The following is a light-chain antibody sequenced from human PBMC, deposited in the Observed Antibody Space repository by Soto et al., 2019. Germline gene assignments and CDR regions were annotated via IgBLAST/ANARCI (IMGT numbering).Light chain of an antibody. J-gene: IGKJ1*01. Sequence: EIVMTQSPVTLSVSPGERATLSCRASQSVSSNLAWYQQKPGQAPRLLIYGASTRATGIPARFSGSGSGTEFTLTISSLQSEDCAVYYCQQYNNWPRTFGQGTKVDIK. CDR1: QSVSSN. V-gene: IGKV3-15*01. CDR2: GAS. CDR3: QQYNNWPRT.